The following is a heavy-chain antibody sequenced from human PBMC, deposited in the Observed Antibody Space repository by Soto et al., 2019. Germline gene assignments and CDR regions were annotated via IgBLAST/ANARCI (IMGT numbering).Heavy chain of an antibody. CDR3: ARGGPFLTSDYYGMDV. CDR2: INPNSGGT. V-gene: IGHV1-2*04. D-gene: IGHD3-9*01. Sequence: RASVKGSCKASGYTFTGYYMHWVRQAPGQGLEWMGWINPNSGGTNYAQKFQGWVTMTRDTSISTAYMELSRLRSDDTAVYYCARGGPFLTSDYYGMDVWGQGTTVTVSS. J-gene: IGHJ6*02. CDR1: GYTFTGYY.